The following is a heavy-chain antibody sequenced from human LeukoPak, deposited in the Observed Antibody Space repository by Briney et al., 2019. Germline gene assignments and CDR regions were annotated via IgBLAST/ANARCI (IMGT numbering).Heavy chain of an antibody. V-gene: IGHV4-34*01. D-gene: IGHD3-9*01. CDR1: GGSFSGYY. Sequence: SETLSLTCAVYGGSFSGYYWSWIRQPPGKGLEWIGEINHSGSTNYNPSLKSRVTISVDTSKNHFSLKLSSVTAADTAVYYCARITRYYDILTGYHYYFDYWGQGTLVTVSP. CDR3: ARITRYYDILTGYHYYFDY. CDR2: INHSGST. J-gene: IGHJ4*02.